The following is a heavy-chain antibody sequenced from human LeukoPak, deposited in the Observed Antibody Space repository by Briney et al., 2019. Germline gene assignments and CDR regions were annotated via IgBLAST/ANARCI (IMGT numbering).Heavy chain of an antibody. D-gene: IGHD6-13*01. CDR1: GYTFTGYY. Sequence: ASVKVSCKASGYTFTGYYMHWLRQAPGQGLEWMGWINPNSGGTNYAQKFQGRVTMTRDTSISTAYMELSRLRSDDTAVYYCARERRPYSSSGRRFDPWGQGTLVTVSS. V-gene: IGHV1-2*02. J-gene: IGHJ5*02. CDR3: ARERRPYSSSGRRFDP. CDR2: INPNSGGT.